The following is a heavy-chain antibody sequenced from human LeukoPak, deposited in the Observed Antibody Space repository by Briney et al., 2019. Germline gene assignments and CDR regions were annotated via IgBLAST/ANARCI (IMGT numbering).Heavy chain of an antibody. D-gene: IGHD3-16*02. J-gene: IGHJ4*02. CDR3: ARKMLSDFDY. CDR1: GGTFSSYA. V-gene: IGHV1-18*01. Sequence: ASVKVSCKASGGTFSSYAISWVRQAPGQGLEWMGWISAYNGNTNYAQKLQGRVTMTTDTSTSTAYMELRSLRSDDTAVYYCARKMLSDFDYWGQGTLVTVSS. CDR2: ISAYNGNT.